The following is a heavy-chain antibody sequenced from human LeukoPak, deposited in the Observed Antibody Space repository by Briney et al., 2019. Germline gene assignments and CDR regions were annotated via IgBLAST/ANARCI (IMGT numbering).Heavy chain of an antibody. CDR1: GLPYRCYL. V-gene: IGHV3-21*01. Sequence: AGGSLSLLYAASGLPYRCYLMSGVRQAPPKRLEGVSSISSSTSYIYYADSVKGRFTISRDNAKSSLYLQMNSLRVEDTAVYYCARVYYTSRSQVDYWGQGTLVTVSS. D-gene: IGHD3-10*01. CDR2: ISSSTSYI. CDR3: ARVYYTSRSQVDY. J-gene: IGHJ4*02.